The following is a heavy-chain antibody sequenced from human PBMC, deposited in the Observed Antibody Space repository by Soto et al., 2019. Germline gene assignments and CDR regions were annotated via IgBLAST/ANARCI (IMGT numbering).Heavy chain of an antibody. CDR1: GYTFTSYG. Sequence: ASVKVSCKASGYTFTSYGISWVRQAPGQGLEWMGWISAYNGNTNYAQKLQGRVTMTTDTSTSTAYMELRSLRSDDTAVYYCARDRDSSSSKYYYYYGVDVWGQGTTVTVSS. D-gene: IGHD6-6*01. J-gene: IGHJ6*02. CDR2: ISAYNGNT. V-gene: IGHV1-18*01. CDR3: ARDRDSSSSKYYYYYGVDV.